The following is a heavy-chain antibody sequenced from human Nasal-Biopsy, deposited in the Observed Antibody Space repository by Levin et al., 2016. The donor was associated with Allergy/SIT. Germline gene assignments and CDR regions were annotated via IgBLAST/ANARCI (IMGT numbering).Heavy chain of an antibody. V-gene: IGHV4-31*03. J-gene: IGHJ6*02. CDR2: IYNRGST. Sequence: SETLSLTCTVSGGSVSSGGDYWTWVRQHPGRGLEWIGYIYNRGSTSYNPSLKSRVTISVDTSKNQFSLNVNSVTTADTAVYYCARDPGYYGSGRGFYYGLDVWGQGTTVTVSS. CDR3: ARDPGYYGSGRGFYYGLDV. D-gene: IGHD3-10*01. CDR1: GGSVSSGGDY.